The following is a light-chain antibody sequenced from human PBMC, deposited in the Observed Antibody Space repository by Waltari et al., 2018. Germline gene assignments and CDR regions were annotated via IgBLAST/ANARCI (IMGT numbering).Light chain of an antibody. CDR3: SSYRSSSTLEL. V-gene: IGLV2-14*03. CDR1: SSAVGPYNY. CDR2: DVS. Sequence: QSALTQPASVSGSPGQSITILCTGTSSAVGPYNYAPWYQQHPGKAPKLMIFDVSIRPSGVSNLFSGSKSGNTASLTISGLQAEDEADYYCSSYRSSSTLELFGGGTSLTVL. J-gene: IGLJ2*01.